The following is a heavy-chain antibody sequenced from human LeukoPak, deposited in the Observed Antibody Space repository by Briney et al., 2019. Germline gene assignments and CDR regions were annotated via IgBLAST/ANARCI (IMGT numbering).Heavy chain of an antibody. CDR2: ISGSGGST. J-gene: IGHJ4*02. CDR1: GFTFSSHA. D-gene: IGHD6-19*01. Sequence: PGGSLRLSCGASGFTFSSHAMSWVRQAPGKGLKWVSAISGSGGSTYYADSVKGRFTTSRDKSKNTLYLQMNSLRAEDTAVYYCAKGLAVAGHFDYRGQGTLVTVSS. V-gene: IGHV3-23*01. CDR3: AKGLAVAGHFDY.